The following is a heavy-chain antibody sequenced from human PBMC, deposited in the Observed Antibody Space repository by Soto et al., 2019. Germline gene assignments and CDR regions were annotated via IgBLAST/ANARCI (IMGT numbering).Heavy chain of an antibody. Sequence: SEALSLTCAVSGDSISGYYWSWIRQPPGKGLEWIGEINHSGSTNYSPSLKRRVTISVDTSKNQFSLKLRSVTAADTALYYSARASGNYYLYYYYSGMDVWGQATTVTVSS. J-gene: IGHJ6*02. D-gene: IGHD3-10*01. V-gene: IGHV4-34*01. CDR3: ARASGNYYLYYYYSGMDV. CDR2: INHSGST. CDR1: GDSISGYY.